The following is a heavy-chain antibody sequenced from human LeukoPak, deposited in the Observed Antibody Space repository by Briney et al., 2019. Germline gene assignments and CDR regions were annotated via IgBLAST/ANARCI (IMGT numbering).Heavy chain of an antibody. Sequence: GGSPRLSCAASGFTFSSYWMSWVRQAPGKGLEWVANIMQDGSEKYYGDSVKGRFTISRDNAKNSLYLQRNSLRAEDTAVYYCARDLGYCSGGSCQGGYYFDYWGQGTLVTVSS. J-gene: IGHJ4*02. CDR1: GFTFSSYW. CDR3: ARDLGYCSGGSCQGGYYFDY. CDR2: IMQDGSEK. D-gene: IGHD2-15*01. V-gene: IGHV3-7*01.